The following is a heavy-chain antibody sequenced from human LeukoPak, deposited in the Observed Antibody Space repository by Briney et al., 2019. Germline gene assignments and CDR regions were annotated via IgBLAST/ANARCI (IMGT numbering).Heavy chain of an antibody. CDR1: GGSISSYY. Sequence: SETLSLTCTVSGGSISSYYWSWIRQPPGKGLEWIGYIYYSGSTNYNPSLKSRVTISVDTSKNQFSLKLSSVTAADTAVYYCARPRLEESHAFDIWGQGTMVTVSS. V-gene: IGHV4-59*01. CDR3: ARPRLEESHAFDI. CDR2: IYYSGST. J-gene: IGHJ3*02. D-gene: IGHD3-16*01.